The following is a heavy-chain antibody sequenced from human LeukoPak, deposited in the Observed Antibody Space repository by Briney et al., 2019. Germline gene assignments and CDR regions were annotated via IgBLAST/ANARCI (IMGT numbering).Heavy chain of an antibody. D-gene: IGHD2-15*01. Sequence: GGSLRLSCAASGFTFSDYWMSWVRQAPGKGLEWVANIKQDGSEKYYVDSVKGRFTISRDNAKNSLYLQMNSLRAEDTAVYYCARNPPYGPLLGPFQHWGQGTLVTVSS. CDR3: ARNPPYGPLLGPFQH. V-gene: IGHV3-7*01. CDR1: GFTFSDYW. CDR2: IKQDGSEK. J-gene: IGHJ1*01.